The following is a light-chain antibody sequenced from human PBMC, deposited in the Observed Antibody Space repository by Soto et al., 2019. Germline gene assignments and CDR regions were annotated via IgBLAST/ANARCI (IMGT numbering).Light chain of an antibody. V-gene: IGKV3-15*01. CDR2: GAS. J-gene: IGKJ5*01. CDR3: KQYDNWPPIT. CDR1: QSVSTY. Sequence: EMTQSPASLSVSPGDGGNLXCRASQSVSTYFGWYQQIAGQARRLLICGASTRAAGIQARLRGYRSGKEFTLNISSLRSADFAVYYCKQYDNWPPITFGQGTRLEIK.